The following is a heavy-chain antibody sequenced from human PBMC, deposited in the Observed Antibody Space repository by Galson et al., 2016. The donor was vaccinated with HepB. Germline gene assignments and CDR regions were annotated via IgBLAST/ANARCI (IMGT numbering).Heavy chain of an antibody. CDR1: GFTFSNYG. CDR3: ATVGNWNYGHAFDI. D-gene: IGHD1-7*01. Sequence: SLRLSCAASGFTFSNYGMHWVRQAPGKGLEWVAIISYDGGNKYYADSVKGRFTISRDNSKNTLYLQMNSLRAEDTAVYYCATVGNWNYGHAFDIWGQGTMVTVSA. V-gene: IGHV3-30*03. J-gene: IGHJ3*02. CDR2: ISYDGGNK.